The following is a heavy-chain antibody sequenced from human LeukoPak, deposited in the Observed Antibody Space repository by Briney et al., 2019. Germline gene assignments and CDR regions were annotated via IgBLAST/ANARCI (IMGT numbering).Heavy chain of an antibody. CDR3: AREGGSGCP. CDR1: GFTVSNNY. CDR2: ISSSSSYI. J-gene: IGHJ5*02. Sequence: PGGSLRLSCAASGFTVSNNYLSWVRQAPGKGLEWVSSISSSSSYIYYADSVKGRFTISRDNAKNSLYLQMNSLRAEDTAVYYCAREGGSGCPWGQGTLVTVSS. V-gene: IGHV3-21*01. D-gene: IGHD6-19*01.